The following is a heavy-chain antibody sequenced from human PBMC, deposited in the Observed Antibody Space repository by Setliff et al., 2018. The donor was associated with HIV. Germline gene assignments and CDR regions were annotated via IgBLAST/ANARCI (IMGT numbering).Heavy chain of an antibody. CDR1: GYSFTYYA. D-gene: IGHD4-17*01. CDR3: ARHPSGWYGDYFFDY. Sequence: ASVKVSCKASGYSFTYYAVHWVRQAPGQRLEWMGWINAGNGVTRYAEKFQGRVTFTRDTSASTAYMELRSLRSDDMAVYYCARHPSGWYGDYFFDYWGQGTLVTVSS. J-gene: IGHJ4*02. V-gene: IGHV1-3*01. CDR2: INAGNGVT.